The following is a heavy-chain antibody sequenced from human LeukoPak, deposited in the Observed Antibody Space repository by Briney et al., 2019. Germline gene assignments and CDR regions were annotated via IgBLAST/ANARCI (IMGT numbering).Heavy chain of an antibody. V-gene: IGHV3-49*04. J-gene: IGHJ6*02. D-gene: IGHD5-18*01. Sequence: GGSLRLSCTASGFTFGDQAMSWVRQAPGKGLEWVGFIRSKAYGGTTEYAASVKGRFTISRDDSKSIACLQMNSLKTEDTAVYYCTRGPIQLWLNYGMDVWGQGTTVIVSS. CDR3: TRGPIQLWLNYGMDV. CDR1: GFTFGDQA. CDR2: IRSKAYGGTT.